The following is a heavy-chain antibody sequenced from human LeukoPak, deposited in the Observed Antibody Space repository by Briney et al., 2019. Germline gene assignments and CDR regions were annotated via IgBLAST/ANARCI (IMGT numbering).Heavy chain of an antibody. CDR1: GGSISSGGYY. J-gene: IGHJ4*02. CDR3: ARIRGHGSGSYYYFDY. Sequence: SKTLSLTCTVSGGSISSGGYYWSWIRQHPGKGLEWIGYIYYSGSTYYNPSLKSRVTILVDTSKNQFSLKLSSVTAADTAVYYCARIRGHGSGSYYYFDYWGQGTLVTVSS. V-gene: IGHV4-31*03. CDR2: IYYSGST. D-gene: IGHD3-10*01.